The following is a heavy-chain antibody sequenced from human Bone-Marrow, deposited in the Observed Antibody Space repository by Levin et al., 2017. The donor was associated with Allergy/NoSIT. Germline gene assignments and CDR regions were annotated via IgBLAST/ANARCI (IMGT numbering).Heavy chain of an antibody. J-gene: IGHJ4*02. CDR1: GFSLSDAW. CDR2: FKSKSDGGTT. Sequence: PGGSLRLSCLASGFSLSDAWMGWVRQAPGKGLEWVGRFKSKSDGGTTDYGTPVKDRFTISRDDSKNTVYLQMNSLKTEDTAMYFCITELRWDLQLPHYWGQGTLVTVSS. V-gene: IGHV3-15*01. CDR3: ITELRWDLQLPHY. D-gene: IGHD1-26*01.